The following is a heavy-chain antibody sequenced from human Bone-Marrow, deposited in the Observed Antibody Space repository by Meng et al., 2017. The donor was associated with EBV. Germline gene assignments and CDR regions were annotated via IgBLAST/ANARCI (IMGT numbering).Heavy chain of an antibody. D-gene: IGHD6-6*01. CDR3: AKSSSSTPGVVDS. Sequence: QVQLQASGPGLVKPSETLSLPCTVSGASVSGGTFHWSWIRQPPGKELEWIGYIYDGGTTIYNPSLKSRVTIFLDTSRNQFSLGLRSVTTADTAVYYCAKSSSSTPGVVDSWGQGTLVTVSS. CDR1: GASVSGGTFH. CDR2: IYDGGTT. V-gene: IGHV4-61*01. J-gene: IGHJ4*02.